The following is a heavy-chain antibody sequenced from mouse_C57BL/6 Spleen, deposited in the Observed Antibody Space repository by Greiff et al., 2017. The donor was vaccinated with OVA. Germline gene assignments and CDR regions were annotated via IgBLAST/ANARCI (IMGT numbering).Heavy chain of an antibody. CDR1: GFTFSDYG. V-gene: IGHV5-17*01. CDR3: AREDYYGSSHYAMDY. CDR2: ISSGSSTI. Sequence: EVQRVESGGGLVKPGGSLKLSCAASGFTFSDYGMHWVRQAPEKGLEWVAYISSGSSTIYYADTVKGRFTISRDNAKNTLFLQMTSLRSEDTAMYYGAREDYYGSSHYAMDYWGQGTSVTVSS. J-gene: IGHJ4*01. D-gene: IGHD1-1*01.